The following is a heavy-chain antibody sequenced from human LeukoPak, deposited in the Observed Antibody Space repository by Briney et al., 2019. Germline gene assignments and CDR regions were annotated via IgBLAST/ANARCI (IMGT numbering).Heavy chain of an antibody. V-gene: IGHV4-34*01. CDR2: INHSGSI. CDR3: AREVITIFGVVIIHNWFDP. CDR1: GGSFSGYY. Sequence: PSETLSLTCAVYGGSFSGYYWSWIRQPPGKGLEWIGEINHSGSINYNPSLKSRVTISVDTSKNQFSLKLSSVTAADTAVYYCAREVITIFGVVIIHNWFDPWGQGTLVTVSS. D-gene: IGHD3-3*01. J-gene: IGHJ5*02.